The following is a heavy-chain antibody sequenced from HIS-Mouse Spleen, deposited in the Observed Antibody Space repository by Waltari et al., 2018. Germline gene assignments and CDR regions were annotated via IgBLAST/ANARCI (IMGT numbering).Heavy chain of an antibody. D-gene: IGHD6-13*01. CDR2: IYYSGST. Sequence: QLQLQESGPGLVKPSETLSLTCTVSGGSISSSSYYWGWIRQPPGKGLAWIGGIYYSGSTYYNPSLKSRVTISVATSKTQFSLKLSSVTAADTAVYYCAREIPYSSSWYDWYFDLWGRGTLVTVSS. V-gene: IGHV4-39*07. CDR1: GGSISSSSYY. CDR3: AREIPYSSSWYDWYFDL. J-gene: IGHJ2*01.